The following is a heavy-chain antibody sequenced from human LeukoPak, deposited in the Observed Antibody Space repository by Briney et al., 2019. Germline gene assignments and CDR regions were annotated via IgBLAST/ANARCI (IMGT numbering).Heavy chain of an antibody. CDR1: GYTFTGYY. CDR2: INPNSGGT. V-gene: IGHV1-2*02. Sequence: GASVKVSCKASGYTFTGYYMHWVRQAPGQGLEWMGWINPNSGGTNYAQKFQGRVTMTRDTSISTAYMELSRLRSDDTAVYYCARDAKYGSGSYSHGMDVWGQGTTVTVSS. CDR3: ARDAKYGSGSYSHGMDV. J-gene: IGHJ6*02. D-gene: IGHD3-10*01.